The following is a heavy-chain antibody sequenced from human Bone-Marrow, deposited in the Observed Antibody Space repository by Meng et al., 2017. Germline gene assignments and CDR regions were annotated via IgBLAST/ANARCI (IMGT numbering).Heavy chain of an antibody. CDR1: GYTFTSYG. CDR3: ARDTPFDYGSGSDAFDI. CDR2: ISAYNGNT. Sequence: ASVKVSCKASGYTFTSYGISWVRQAPGQGLEWMGWISAYNGNTNYAQKLQGRVTMTTDTSTSTAYMELRSLRSDDTAVYYCARDTPFDYGSGSDAFDIWGQGTMVTVS. V-gene: IGHV1-18*01. J-gene: IGHJ3*02. D-gene: IGHD3-10*01.